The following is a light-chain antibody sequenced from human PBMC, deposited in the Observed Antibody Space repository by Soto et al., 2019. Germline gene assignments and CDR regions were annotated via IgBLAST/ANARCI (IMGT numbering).Light chain of an antibody. CDR2: AAS. CDR1: QSINSY. CDR3: QQCFSTLLIT. Sequence: DIQMTQSPSSLSASIGDGVTITCRASQSINSYLNWYQQKPGKAPKLLISAASNLQSGVPSRFSGSGSGTDFTLTISSLQPEDFATYYCQQCFSTLLITFGQGTRLEIK. J-gene: IGKJ5*01. V-gene: IGKV1-39*01.